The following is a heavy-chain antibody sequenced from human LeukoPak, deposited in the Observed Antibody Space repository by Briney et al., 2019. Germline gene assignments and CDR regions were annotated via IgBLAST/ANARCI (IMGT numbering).Heavy chain of an antibody. D-gene: IGHD6-13*01. CDR3: AKDEGPYSSSWYGWFDP. CDR1: GFTFSDYY. CDR2: ISSSGGTI. Sequence: GGSLRLSCAASGFTFSDYYMTWIRQAPGKGLEWVSYISSSGGTIYYGDSVEGRFTISRDNSKNTLYLQMNSLRAEDTAVYYCAKDEGPYSSSWYGWFDPWGQGTLVTVSS. J-gene: IGHJ5*02. V-gene: IGHV3-11*01.